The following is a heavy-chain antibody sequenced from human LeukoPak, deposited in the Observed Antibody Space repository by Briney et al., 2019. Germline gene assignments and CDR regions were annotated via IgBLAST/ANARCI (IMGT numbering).Heavy chain of an antibody. D-gene: IGHD6-19*01. CDR2: IYNSGST. Sequence: SETLSLTCAVSGYSISSGYYWGWIRQPPGRGLEWIGSIYNSGSTCYNPSLKSRVTISVDTSENQFSLKLSSVTAADTAVYYCARRHASGWYFDYWGQGTLVTVSS. CDR1: GYSISSGYY. CDR3: ARRHASGWYFDY. V-gene: IGHV4-38-2*01. J-gene: IGHJ4*02.